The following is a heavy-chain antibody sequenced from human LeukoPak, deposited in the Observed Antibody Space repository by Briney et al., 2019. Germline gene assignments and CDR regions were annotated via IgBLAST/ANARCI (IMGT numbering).Heavy chain of an antibody. V-gene: IGHV3-23*01. CDR1: GFTFSSYA. D-gene: IGHD6-13*01. CDR3: AKVPGYSSSGNYYYMDV. J-gene: IGHJ6*03. Sequence: GGSLRLSYAASGFTFSSYAMSWVRQAPGKGLEWVSAISGSGGSTYYADSVKGRFTISRDNSKNTLYLQMNSLRAEDTAVYYCAKVPGYSSSGNYYYMDVWGKGTTVTVSS. CDR2: ISGSGGST.